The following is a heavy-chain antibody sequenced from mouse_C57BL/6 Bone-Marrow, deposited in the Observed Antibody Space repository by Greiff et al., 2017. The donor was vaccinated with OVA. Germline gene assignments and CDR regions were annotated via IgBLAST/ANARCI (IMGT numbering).Heavy chain of an antibody. Sequence: VQLQQPGAELVKPGASVKMSCKASGYTFTDYNMDWVKQSHGKSLEWIGDINPNNGGTIYNQKFKGKATLTVDKSSSTAYMELRSLTSEDTAVYYCARVLEDFAMDYWGQGTSVTVSS. V-gene: IGHV1-18*01. CDR1: GYTFTDYN. CDR2: INPNNGGT. J-gene: IGHJ4*01. CDR3: ARVLEDFAMDY.